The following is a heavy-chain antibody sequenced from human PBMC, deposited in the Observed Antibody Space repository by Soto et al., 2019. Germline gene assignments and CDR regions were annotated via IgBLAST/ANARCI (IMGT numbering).Heavy chain of an antibody. V-gene: IGHV1-2*02. D-gene: IGHD2-2*01. CDR3: ARDQRSTSPTFHGYNWFDP. CDR2: INPNSGGT. J-gene: IGHJ5*02. CDR1: GYTFTGYY. Sequence: GASVKVSCKASGYTFTGYYMHWVRQAPGQGLEWMGWINPNSGGTNYAQKFQGRVTMTRDTSISTAYMELSRLRSDDTAVYYCARDQRSTSPTFHGYNWFDPWGQGTLVTVSS.